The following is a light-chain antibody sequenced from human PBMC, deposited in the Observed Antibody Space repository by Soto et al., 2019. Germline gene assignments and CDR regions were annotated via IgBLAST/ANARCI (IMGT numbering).Light chain of an antibody. CDR2: KNS. CDR3: QSADKSGTYV. J-gene: IGLJ1*01. CDR1: ALPKQY. Sequence: SYELTQPPSVSVSPGQMARITCSGDALPKQYAYWYQQKPGQAPVLLIYKNSERPSGIPERFSGSSSGTTVTLTISGVQAEYEADYYCQSADKSGTYVFGTGTKVTVL. V-gene: IGLV3-25*03.